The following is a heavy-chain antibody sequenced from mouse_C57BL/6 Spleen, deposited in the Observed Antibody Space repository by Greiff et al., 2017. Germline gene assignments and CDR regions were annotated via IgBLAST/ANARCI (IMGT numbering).Heavy chain of an antibody. Sequence: VQLKQSGAELARPGASVKMSCKASGYTFTSYTMHWVKQRPGQGLEWIGYINPSSGYTKYNQKFKDKATLTADKSSSTAYMQLSSLTSEDSAVYYCARYDYDPLFDYWGQGTTRTVSS. CDR1: GYTFTSYT. V-gene: IGHV1-4*01. CDR3: ARYDYDPLFDY. CDR2: INPSSGYT. J-gene: IGHJ2*01. D-gene: IGHD2-4*01.